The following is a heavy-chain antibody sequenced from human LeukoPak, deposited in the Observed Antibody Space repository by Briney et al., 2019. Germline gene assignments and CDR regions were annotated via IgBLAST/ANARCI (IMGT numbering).Heavy chain of an antibody. CDR1: GFTFSDYW. V-gene: IGHV3-74*01. CDR3: ARDDPWNYYGGNSG. CDR2: IKSDGGLT. J-gene: IGHJ4*02. Sequence: PGGSLRLSCAASGFTFSDYWMHWVRQAPGKGLVWVSRIKSDGGLTNYADSVKGRFTISRDNTKNTLYLQMNSLRAEDTAVYYCARDDPWNYYGGNSGWGQGTLVTVSS. D-gene: IGHD4-23*01.